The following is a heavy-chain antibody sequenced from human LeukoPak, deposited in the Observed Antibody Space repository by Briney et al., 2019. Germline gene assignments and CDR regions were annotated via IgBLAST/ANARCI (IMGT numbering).Heavy chain of an antibody. CDR1: GFSDSSSG. CDR2: IQYDGRNK. D-gene: IGHD4-17*01. J-gene: IGHJ4*02. V-gene: IGHV3-30*02. Sequence: GGSLRLSCAASGFSDSSSGIRWVRQAPGKGLDWLAFIQYDGRNKYYADSVKGRFTMPRDNSKNTLTMFLQMNSLRVEDTAVYYCAKGGDYALDYWGQGTLVTVSS. CDR3: AKGGDYALDY.